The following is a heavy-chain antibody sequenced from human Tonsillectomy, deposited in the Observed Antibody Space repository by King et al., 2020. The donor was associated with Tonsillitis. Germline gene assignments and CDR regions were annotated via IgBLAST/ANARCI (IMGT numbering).Heavy chain of an antibody. CDR1: GGSISSGGYY. V-gene: IGHV4-31*03. CDR3: ASYHCSGTTCYWGY. Sequence: QLQESGPGLVKPSQTLSLTCSVSGGSISSGGYYWSWIRQHPGKGLEWIGYIYYSGGTYYNPSLKCRVTMSVDTSKNQFSLSLTSVTAADTAVYFCASYHCSGTTCYWGYWGQGTLVTVSS. D-gene: IGHD2-2*01. J-gene: IGHJ4*02. CDR2: IYYSGGT.